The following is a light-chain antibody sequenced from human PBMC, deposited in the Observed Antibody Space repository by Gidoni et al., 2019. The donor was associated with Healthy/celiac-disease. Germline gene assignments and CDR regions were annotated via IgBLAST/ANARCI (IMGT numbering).Light chain of an antibody. J-gene: IGKJ4*01. V-gene: IGKV3-11*01. Sequence: EIVLTQSPATLSLSPGERATLSCRASQSVSSYLAWYQQKPGQAPRLLIYDASNRATGIPAMFSGSGSGTYFTLTISSLDPEDFAVYYCQQRSNWPRTFGGGTKVEIK. CDR3: QQRSNWPRT. CDR2: DAS. CDR1: QSVSSY.